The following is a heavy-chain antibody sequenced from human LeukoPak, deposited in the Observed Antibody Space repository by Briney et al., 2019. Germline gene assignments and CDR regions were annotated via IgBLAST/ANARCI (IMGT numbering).Heavy chain of an antibody. CDR2: INHSGST. CDR3: ARGGYSGDWFDP. D-gene: IGHD2-15*01. J-gene: IGHJ5*02. Sequence: PSETLSLTCAVYGGSFSGYYWSWIRQPPGKGLEWIGEINHSGSTNYNPSLKSRVTISVDTSKNQFSLKLSSVTAADTAVYYCARGGYSGDWFDPWGQGTLVTVSS. CDR1: GGSFSGYY. V-gene: IGHV4-34*01.